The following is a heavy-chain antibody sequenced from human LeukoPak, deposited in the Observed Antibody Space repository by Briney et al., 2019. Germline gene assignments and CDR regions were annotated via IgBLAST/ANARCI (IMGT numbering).Heavy chain of an antibody. J-gene: IGHJ6*02. CDR1: GFSISNYA. Sequence: GGSLRLSCAASGFSISNYAMSWVRQAPGKGLEWVSAITHSTWVSAITHSTHYADSVRGRFTISRDNSKNTLYLQMSSLRAEDTAVYYCARALMEYYGDYYGMDVWGQGTTVTVSS. D-gene: IGHD4-17*01. CDR2: ITHSTWVSAITHST. CDR3: ARALMEYYGDYYGMDV. V-gene: IGHV3-23*01.